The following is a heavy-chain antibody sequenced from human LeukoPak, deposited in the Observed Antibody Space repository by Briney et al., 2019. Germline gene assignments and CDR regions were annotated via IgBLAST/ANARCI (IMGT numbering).Heavy chain of an antibody. V-gene: IGHV1-18*01. CDR3: ARERTHHYYDSSGYYQY. D-gene: IGHD3-22*01. Sequence: ASVKVSCKASGGTFSSYTISWVRQAPGQGLEWMGWISAYNGNTNYAQKLQGRVTMTTDTSTSTAYMELRSLRSDDTAVYYCARERTHHYYDSSGYYQYWGQGTLVTVSS. CDR2: ISAYNGNT. J-gene: IGHJ4*02. CDR1: GGTFSSYT.